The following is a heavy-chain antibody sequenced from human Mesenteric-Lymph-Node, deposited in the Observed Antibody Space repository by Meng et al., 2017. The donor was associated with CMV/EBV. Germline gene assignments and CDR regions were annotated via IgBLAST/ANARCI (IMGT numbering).Heavy chain of an antibody. Sequence: ASVKVSCKASGYTFTSYGISWVRQAPGQGLEWMGWISSYSGTTKYAQKLQGRVTMTTDTSTSTAYMELRSLRSDDTAVYYCARHLSGSFYSSHDYWGQGTLVTVSS. D-gene: IGHD3-10*01. J-gene: IGHJ4*02. CDR3: ARHLSGSFYSSHDY. CDR2: ISSYSGTT. V-gene: IGHV1-18*01. CDR1: GYTFTSYG.